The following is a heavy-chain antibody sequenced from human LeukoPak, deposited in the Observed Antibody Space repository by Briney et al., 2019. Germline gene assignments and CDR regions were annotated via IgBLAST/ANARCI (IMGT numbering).Heavy chain of an antibody. CDR3: ARLVVRGVIMYYFDY. V-gene: IGHV5-51*01. Sequence: GESLKISCKGSGYSFSSKWIGWVRQMPGKGLEWMGIIYPGDSDTRYSPSFQGQVTISADKSISTAYLQWSSLKASDTVMYYCARLVVRGVIMYYFDYWGQGSLVTVSS. CDR2: IYPGDSDT. D-gene: IGHD3-10*02. J-gene: IGHJ4*02. CDR1: GYSFSSKW.